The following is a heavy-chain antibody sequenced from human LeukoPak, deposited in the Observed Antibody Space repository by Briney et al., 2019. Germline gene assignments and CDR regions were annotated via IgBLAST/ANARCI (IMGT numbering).Heavy chain of an antibody. CDR3: ARGPAIGTLYYFDF. D-gene: IGHD6-13*01. Sequence: SETLSLTCSVSDASINNISYFWGWIRQPPGKGLEWIGSIYYSGTTYHSPSLKSRVTVFLDTSKSQLSLSLYSVTAADTAVYYCARGPAIGTLYYFDFWGRGARVTVSS. J-gene: IGHJ4*02. CDR1: DASINNISYF. V-gene: IGHV4-39*07. CDR2: IYYSGTT.